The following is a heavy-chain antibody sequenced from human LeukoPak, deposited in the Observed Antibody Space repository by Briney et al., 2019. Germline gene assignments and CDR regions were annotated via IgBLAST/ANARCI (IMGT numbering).Heavy chain of an antibody. CDR1: GFSFTAYS. CDR3: ARRFDS. Sequence: GSLRLSCAASGFSFTAYSMNWVRPAPGRGLEWISYIGPGGDIYYADSVTGRFTVYRDTAKNSLYLQMNGLKVEDTAVYYCARRFDSWGQGTLVTVA. CDR2: IGPGGDI. V-gene: IGHV3-48*01. J-gene: IGHJ4*02.